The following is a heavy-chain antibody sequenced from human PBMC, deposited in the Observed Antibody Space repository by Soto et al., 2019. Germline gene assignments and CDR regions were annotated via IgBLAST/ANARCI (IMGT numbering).Heavy chain of an antibody. CDR2: IIPVFRTT. CDR1: GGNFSSYA. J-gene: IGHJ6*02. V-gene: IGHV1-69*01. Sequence: QVQLVQSGAEVKKPGSSVKVSCKASGGNFSSYAISWLRQAPGQGLEWMGGIIPVFRTTNYEQKLQGRVTITADGSTSTAYMELSSLTSADTPVYYSARSSPYRLIQTPAGNQYYYPVDVWVQGTTVTVSS. D-gene: IGHD1-1*01. CDR3: ARSSPYRLIQTPAGNQYYYPVDV.